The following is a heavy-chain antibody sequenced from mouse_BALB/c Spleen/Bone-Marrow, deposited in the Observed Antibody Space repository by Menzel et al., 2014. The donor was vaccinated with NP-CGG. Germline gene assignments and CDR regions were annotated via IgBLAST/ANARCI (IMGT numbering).Heavy chain of an antibody. J-gene: IGHJ2*01. CDR2: IYPSDNYT. CDR1: GYTFTSYW. D-gene: IGHD2-3*01. V-gene: IGHV1-69*02. CDR3: TRTYEYFDY. Sequence: QVQLQQPGAELVRPGASVKLSCKTSGYTFTSYWINWVKQRPGQGLEWIGNIYPSDNYTNYNQKFKDKATLTVDISSTTAYTQLSSPTSEDSAVYYCTRTYEYFDYWGQGPTLTVSS.